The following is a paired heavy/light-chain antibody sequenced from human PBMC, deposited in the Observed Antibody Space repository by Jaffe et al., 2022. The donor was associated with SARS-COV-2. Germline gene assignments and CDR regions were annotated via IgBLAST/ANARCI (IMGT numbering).Heavy chain of an antibody. CDR1: GFTVSSNY. CDR3: ARDTVTTWEMGIRLGAFDI. J-gene: IGHJ3*02. Sequence: EVQLVESGGGLIQPGGSLRLSCAASGFTVSSNYMSWVRQAPGKGLEWVSVIYSGGSTYYADSVKGRFTISRDNSKNTLYLQMNSLRAEDTAVYYCARDTVTTWEMGIRLGAFDIWGQGTMVTVSS. CDR2: IYSGGST. V-gene: IGHV3-53*01. D-gene: IGHD4-17*01.
Light chain of an antibody. V-gene: IGKV2-24*01. CDR3: MQATQFPWT. CDR1: QSLVHSDGNTY. Sequence: DIVMTQTPLSSPVTLGQPASISCRSSQSLVHSDGNTYLSWLQQRPGQPPRLLIYKISNRFSGVPDRFSGSGAGTDFTLKISRVEAEDVGVYYCMQATQFPWTFGQGTKVEIK. CDR2: KIS. J-gene: IGKJ1*01.